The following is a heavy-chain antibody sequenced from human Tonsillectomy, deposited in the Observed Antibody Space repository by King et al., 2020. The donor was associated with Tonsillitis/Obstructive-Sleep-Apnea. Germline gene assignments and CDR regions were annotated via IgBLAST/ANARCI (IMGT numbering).Heavy chain of an antibody. Sequence: VQLQQWGAGLLKPSETLSLTCAVYGGSFSGYYWTWIRQPPGKGLEWIGEINRGGSTNPNPSLKSRVTISVDTSKNQFSLKMRSVTAADTAVYYCARVCGLSSSSASDAFDVWGLGTMVTVSS. D-gene: IGHD6-6*01. CDR1: GGSFSGYY. CDR2: INRGGST. V-gene: IGHV4-34*01. J-gene: IGHJ3*01. CDR3: ARVCGLSSSSASDAFDV.